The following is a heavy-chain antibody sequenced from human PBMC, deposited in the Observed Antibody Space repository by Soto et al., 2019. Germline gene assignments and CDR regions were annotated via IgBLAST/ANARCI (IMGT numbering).Heavy chain of an antibody. D-gene: IGHD6-13*01. CDR2: IIPNLGTA. V-gene: IGHV1-69*06. CDR3: AKSIMIAAAGNGFDH. CDR1: GGTFSSYA. Sequence: QVQLVQSGAEVKKPGSSVKVSCKASGGTFSSYAISWVRQAPGQGLEWMGGIIPNLGTANNAQKFQGRVTITGDKSTSKAYKERSSLRSEDTGVYYGAKSIMIAAAGNGFDHWVQGTLVTVSS. J-gene: IGHJ4*02.